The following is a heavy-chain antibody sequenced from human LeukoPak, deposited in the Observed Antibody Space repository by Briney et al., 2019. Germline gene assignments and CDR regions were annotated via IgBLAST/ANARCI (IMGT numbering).Heavy chain of an antibody. CDR1: GYTFTSYG. J-gene: IGHJ6*03. Sequence: ASVKVSCEASGYTFTSYGISWVRQAPGQGLEWMGWISAYNGNTNYAQKLQGRVTMTTDTSTSTAYMELSSLRSEDTAVYYCARVGGSGIYGLYYMDVWGKGTTVTISS. CDR3: ARVGGSGIYGLYYMDV. D-gene: IGHD3-10*01. V-gene: IGHV1-18*01. CDR2: ISAYNGNT.